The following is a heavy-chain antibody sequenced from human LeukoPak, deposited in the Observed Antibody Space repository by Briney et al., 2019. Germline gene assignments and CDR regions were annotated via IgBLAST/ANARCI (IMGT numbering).Heavy chain of an antibody. CDR2: ISYDGSNK. Sequence: GGSLRLSCAASGFTFTDYWMSWVRQAPGKGLEWVAVISYDGSNKYYADSVKGRFTISRDNSKNTLYLQMNSLRAEDTAVYYCARDLSGYISYYFDYWGQGTLVTVSS. CDR1: GFTFTDYW. D-gene: IGHD3-9*01. J-gene: IGHJ4*02. CDR3: ARDLSGYISYYFDY. V-gene: IGHV3-30*03.